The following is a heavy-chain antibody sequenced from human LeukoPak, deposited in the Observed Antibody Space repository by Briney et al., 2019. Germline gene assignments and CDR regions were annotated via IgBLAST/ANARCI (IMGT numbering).Heavy chain of an antibody. V-gene: IGHV3-23*01. J-gene: IGHJ5*02. Sequence: GGSLRLACAGSGFTFSSYAMTWVPQAPGKGLEWVSAISGSGDSTYYADSVKGRFTISRDNSKNTLYLQMNSLRPEDTAVYYCATRGYCSGTSCYAPQPWGQGTLVTVSS. CDR1: GFTFSSYA. CDR3: ATRGYCSGTSCYAPQP. CDR2: ISGSGDST. D-gene: IGHD2-2*01.